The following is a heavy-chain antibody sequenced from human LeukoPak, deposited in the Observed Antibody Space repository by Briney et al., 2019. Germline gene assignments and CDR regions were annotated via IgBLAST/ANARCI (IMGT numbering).Heavy chain of an antibody. J-gene: IGHJ4*02. CDR3: ATKQWLAPPPDS. CDR1: GVTFSKYW. V-gene: IGHV3-74*01. Sequence: GGSLRLSCAASGVTFSKYWMLWVRQAPGKGLETVSRINTDGNVTTYADSVKGRFTVSRDNADNTMFLQMNSVRDEDTAVYYCATKQWLAPPPDSWGQGTPVTVSS. D-gene: IGHD6-19*01. CDR2: INTDGNVT.